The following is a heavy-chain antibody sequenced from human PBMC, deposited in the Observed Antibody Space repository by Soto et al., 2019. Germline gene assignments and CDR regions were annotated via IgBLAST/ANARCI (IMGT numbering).Heavy chain of an antibody. CDR2: ILGSGHTT. J-gene: IGHJ3*01. Sequence: PGGSLRLSCAASGFTFTNYAMSWVLQSPGQWREWVSGILGSGHTTLYAGSVKVLFMVCRHSSNNTLSVQINTLRAEDPAVYYCAKDPNTDYVGPFKFSGHGTMVTVSS. D-gene: IGHD3-10*02. CDR1: GFTFTNYA. CDR3: AKDPNTDYVGPFKF. V-gene: IGHV3-23*01.